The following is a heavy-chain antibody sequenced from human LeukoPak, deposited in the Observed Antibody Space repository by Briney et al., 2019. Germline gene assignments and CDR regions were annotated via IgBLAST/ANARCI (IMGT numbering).Heavy chain of an antibody. CDR1: GFPFSGYS. Sequence: GGSLRLSCAGSGFPFSGYSMNWVRQTPGKRLEWVSSMSILSGITYYAESVKGRFTVSRDNAKNLLHLQMNGLRVEDTAIYYCAREFEYSTSGAGYWGQGTLVTVSS. CDR2: MSILSGIT. V-gene: IGHV3-21*01. D-gene: IGHD6-6*01. J-gene: IGHJ4*02. CDR3: AREFEYSTSGAGY.